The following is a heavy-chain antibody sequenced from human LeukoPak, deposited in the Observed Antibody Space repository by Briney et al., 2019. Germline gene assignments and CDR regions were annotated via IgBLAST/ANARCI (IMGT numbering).Heavy chain of an antibody. Sequence: SETLSLTCAVSGGSISSSNWWSWVRQPPGKGLEWIGEIYHSGSTNYNPSLKSRVTISVDKSKNQFSLKLSSVTAADTAVYYCASLTGEYSSGHPDYWGQGTLVTVSS. D-gene: IGHD6-19*01. J-gene: IGHJ4*02. CDR3: ASLTGEYSSGHPDY. CDR2: IYHSGST. V-gene: IGHV4-4*02. CDR1: GGSISSSNW.